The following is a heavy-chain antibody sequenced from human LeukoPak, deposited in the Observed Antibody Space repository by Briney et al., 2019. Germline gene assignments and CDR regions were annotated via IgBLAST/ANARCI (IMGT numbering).Heavy chain of an antibody. D-gene: IGHD3-16*01. CDR2: IKQDGGET. J-gene: IGHJ4*02. CDR3: ARWGGYTDY. CDR1: AFTFSNYW. Sequence: GGSLRLSCAASAFTFSNYWMSWVRQAPGKGLEWVAHIKQDGGETYYVDSVKGRFSISRDNAKNSLYLQMDSLRAEDTAVYYCARWGGYTDYWGQGTLVTVSS. V-gene: IGHV3-7*01.